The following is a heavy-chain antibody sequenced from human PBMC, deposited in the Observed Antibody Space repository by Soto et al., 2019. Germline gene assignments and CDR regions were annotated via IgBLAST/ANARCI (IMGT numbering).Heavy chain of an antibody. CDR3: AKDGCDGYGMDV. J-gene: IGHJ6*02. CDR2: ISSDGSSK. Sequence: PAGSLTLACAASGFTISSYGTPWVRQAPGKGLEWVAVISSDGSSKYHADPVKGRFTISRDNSKNTLYLQMNSLRAEDTAVYYCAKDGCDGYGMDVWGQGTTVTVSS. V-gene: IGHV3-30*18. CDR1: GFTISSYG.